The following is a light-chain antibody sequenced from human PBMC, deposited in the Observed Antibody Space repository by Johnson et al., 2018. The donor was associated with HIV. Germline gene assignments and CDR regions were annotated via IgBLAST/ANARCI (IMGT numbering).Light chain of an antibody. CDR1: SSNIGNNY. V-gene: IGLV1-51*02. Sequence: QSVLTQPPSVSAAPGQKVTISCSGSSSNIGNNYVSWYQQLPGTAPKLLIYETNKRPSGIPARFSGSKSGTSATLGITGLQTGDEADYYCGTWDSSLSAYVFGTGTKVTVL. CDR2: ETN. J-gene: IGLJ1*01. CDR3: GTWDSSLSAYV.